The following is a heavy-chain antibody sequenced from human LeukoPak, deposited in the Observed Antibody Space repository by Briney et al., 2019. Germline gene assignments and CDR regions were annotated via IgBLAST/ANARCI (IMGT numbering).Heavy chain of an antibody. J-gene: IGHJ6*03. CDR1: GGSLSSYY. V-gene: IGHV4-4*07. D-gene: IGHD6-13*01. CDR2: IYTSGST. Sequence: SETLSLTCTVSGGSLSSYYWSWIRQPAGKGLEWIGRIYTSGSTNYNPSLTSGGSMSVDTSKNQCSLTLGYVAAGDRAGGYCARDDLQLVRRLGGSTEYYYYYYMDVWGKGTTVTVSS. CDR3: ARDDLQLVRRLGGSTEYYYYYYMDV.